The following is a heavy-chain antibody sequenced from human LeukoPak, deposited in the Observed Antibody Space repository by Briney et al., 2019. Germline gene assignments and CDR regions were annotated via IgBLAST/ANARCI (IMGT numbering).Heavy chain of an antibody. V-gene: IGHV1-3*03. J-gene: IGHJ4*02. CDR1: GYILTDYA. CDR3: ARAYMTATRHFDS. D-gene: IGHD2-21*02. Sequence: ASVKVSCKASGYILTDYAIHWVRQAPGQRLEWMGWINAGNGNTKYSQDFQGRVTIIRDTSARTVYMELSSLRSEDTAVYYCARAYMTATRHFDSWGQGTLVTVSS. CDR2: INAGNGNT.